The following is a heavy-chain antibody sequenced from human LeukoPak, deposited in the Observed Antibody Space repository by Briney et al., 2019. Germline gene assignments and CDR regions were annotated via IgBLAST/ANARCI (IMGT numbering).Heavy chain of an antibody. Sequence: SETLSLTCTVSGGSISSGDYYWTWIRQPPGKGLEWIAYIYYTGSTYYTPSLKSRVTISVDTSKHQFSLKMTSLTAADTAVYYCARDNYDSSGYEHALDLWGQGTMVTVSS. CDR3: ARDNYDSSGYEHALDL. V-gene: IGHV4-30-4*01. J-gene: IGHJ3*01. CDR2: IYYTGST. CDR1: GGSISSGDYY. D-gene: IGHD3-22*01.